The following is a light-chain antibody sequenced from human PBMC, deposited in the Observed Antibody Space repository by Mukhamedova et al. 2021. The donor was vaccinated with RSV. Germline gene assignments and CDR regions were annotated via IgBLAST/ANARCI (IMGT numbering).Light chain of an antibody. CDR3: QQYNNWPPCS. Sequence: VSPGERATLSCRASQSVSSNLAWYQQKPGQAPRLLIYGASTRATGIPVRFSGSGSGTEFTLTISSLQSEDFAVYYCQQYNNWPPCS. CDR2: GAS. CDR1: QSVSSN. V-gene: IGKV3-15*01. J-gene: IGKJ2*04.